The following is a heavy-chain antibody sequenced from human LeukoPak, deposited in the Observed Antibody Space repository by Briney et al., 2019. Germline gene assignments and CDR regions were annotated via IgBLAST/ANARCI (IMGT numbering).Heavy chain of an antibody. CDR3: AKDVFSANWYYFDQ. CDR2: ISFNSGGV. D-gene: IGHD4/OR15-4a*01. Sequence: SGGSLRLSCAASGFAFDEYAMHWVRQVPGKGLEWVSGISFNSGGVGYADSVKGRFSTSRDNAKKSLYLQMNNLRPEDTAFYFCAKDVFSANWYYFDQWGQGTLVTVSS. J-gene: IGHJ4*02. CDR1: GFAFDEYA. V-gene: IGHV3-9*01.